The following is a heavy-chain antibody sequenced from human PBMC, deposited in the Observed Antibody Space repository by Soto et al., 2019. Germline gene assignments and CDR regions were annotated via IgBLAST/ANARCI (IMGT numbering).Heavy chain of an antibody. Sequence: QVQLVQSGAEVKKPGSSVKVSCKASGGTFSSYVISWVRQAPGQGLEWMGGIIPIFGTANYAQKFQGRVTITADESTSTAYMELSSLRSEDTAVYYCALFDYGDDVGAFDIWGQGTMVTVSS. CDR1: GGTFSSYV. J-gene: IGHJ3*02. CDR3: ALFDYGDDVGAFDI. CDR2: IIPIFGTA. V-gene: IGHV1-69*12. D-gene: IGHD4-17*01.